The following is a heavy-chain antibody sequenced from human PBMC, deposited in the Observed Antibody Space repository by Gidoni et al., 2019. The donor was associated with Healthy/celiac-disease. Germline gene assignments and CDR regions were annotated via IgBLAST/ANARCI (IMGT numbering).Heavy chain of an antibody. CDR2: IYYSGST. J-gene: IGHJ4*02. CDR1: GGSISSYY. CDR3: ARARFWSGPPRV. V-gene: IGHV4-59*01. D-gene: IGHD3-3*01. Sequence: QVQLQESGPGLVKPSETLSLTCTVSGGSISSYYWSWIRPPPGKGLECIGYIYYSGSTNYNPSLKSRVTISVDTSKNQFSLKLSSVTAADTAVYYCARARFWSGPPRVWGQGTLVTVSS.